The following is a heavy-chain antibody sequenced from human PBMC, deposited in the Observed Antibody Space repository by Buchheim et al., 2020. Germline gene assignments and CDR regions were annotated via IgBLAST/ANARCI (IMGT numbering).Heavy chain of an antibody. CDR1: GFTFRSYG. J-gene: IGHJ4*02. Sequence: QVQLVESGGGVVRPGTSLRISCAASGFTFRSYGVHWVRQAPGKGLEWVSVIYSGGNTYYADSVKGRFTISRDNSKNTLYLQMNSLRPEDTAVYYCARDLGFCSGGSCYVTFDYWGQGTL. D-gene: IGHD2-15*01. CDR2: IYSGGNT. CDR3: ARDLGFCSGGSCYVTFDY. V-gene: IGHV3-NL1*01.